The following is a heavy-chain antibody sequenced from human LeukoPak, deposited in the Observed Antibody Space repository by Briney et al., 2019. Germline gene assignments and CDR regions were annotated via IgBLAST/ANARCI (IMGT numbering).Heavy chain of an antibody. J-gene: IGHJ4*02. CDR3: STAETSGYSL. Sequence: GGSLRRSCAASGFTVSNAWMSWVRQAPGKGLEWGGRIKSKTDGGTTDYAAPVKGRCTISKDDAKNTLSLQMNSLRTEDTAVYYCSTAETSGYSLWGQGPLVTVSS. CDR2: IKSKTDGGTT. D-gene: IGHD3-22*01. CDR1: GFTVSNAW. V-gene: IGHV3-15*01.